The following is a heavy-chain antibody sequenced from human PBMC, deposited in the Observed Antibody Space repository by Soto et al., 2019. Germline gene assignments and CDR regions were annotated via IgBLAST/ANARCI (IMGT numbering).Heavy chain of an antibody. CDR3: ARDDNWFDP. V-gene: IGHV3-48*01. J-gene: IGHJ5*02. CDR2: ISSSASNI. Sequence: GGSLRLSCAASGFTFSIFGMHWVRQAPGKGLEWVSYISSSASNIYYADSVKGRFTISRDNAKNSLYLQMNSLRAEDTAVYYCARDDNWFDPWGQGTLVTVSS. CDR1: GFTFSIFG.